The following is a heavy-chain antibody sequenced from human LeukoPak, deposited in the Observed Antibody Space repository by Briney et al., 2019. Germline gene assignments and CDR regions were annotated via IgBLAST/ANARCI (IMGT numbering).Heavy chain of an antibody. Sequence: GGSLRLSCAASGFTFSSYSMNWVRQAPGKGLEWVSSISSSSSYIYYADSVKGRFTISRDNAKNSLYLQMNSLRAEDTAVYYCARYLRAGMNFDPWGQGTLVTVSS. CDR3: ARYLRAGMNFDP. CDR2: ISSSSSYI. CDR1: GFTFSSYS. V-gene: IGHV3-21*01. J-gene: IGHJ5*02. D-gene: IGHD1-1*01.